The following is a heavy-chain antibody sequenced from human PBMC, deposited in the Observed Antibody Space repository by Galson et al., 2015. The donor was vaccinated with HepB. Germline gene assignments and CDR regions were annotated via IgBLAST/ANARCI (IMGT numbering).Heavy chain of an antibody. D-gene: IGHD6-13*01. CDR1: GFTVSSNY. CDR3: ARGKGDSSSWTEVYFDY. J-gene: IGHJ4*02. V-gene: IGHV3-66*02. Sequence: SLRLSCAASGFTVSSNYMSWVRQAPGKGLEWVSVIYSGGSTYYADSVKGRFTISRDNSKNTLYLQMNSLRAEDTAVYYCARGKGDSSSWTEVYFDYWGQGTLVTVSS. CDR2: IYSGGST.